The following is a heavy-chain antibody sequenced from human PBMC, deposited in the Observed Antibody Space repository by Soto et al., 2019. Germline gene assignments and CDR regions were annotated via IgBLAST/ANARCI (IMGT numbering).Heavy chain of an antibody. CDR1: GFTFSSYG. Sequence: GGSLRLSCAASGFTFSSYGMHWVRQAPGKGLEWVAVISYDGSNKYYADSVKGRFTISRDNSKNTLYLQMNSLRAEDTAVYYCAKDAGQQLVKTRSLVDYWGQGTLVTVSS. V-gene: IGHV3-30*18. J-gene: IGHJ4*02. CDR2: ISYDGSNK. CDR3: AKDAGQQLVKTRSLVDY. D-gene: IGHD6-13*01.